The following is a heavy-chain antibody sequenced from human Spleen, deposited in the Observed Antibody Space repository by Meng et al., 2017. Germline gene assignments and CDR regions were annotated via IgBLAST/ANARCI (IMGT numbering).Heavy chain of an antibody. V-gene: IGHV4-34*01. CDR2: INHSGST. CDR1: GGSFSGYY. CDR3: ARGPPAGY. J-gene: IGHJ4*02. Sequence: QVRRQRWGAGLLRPSATRSLPWAVYGGSFSGYYWGWIRQPPGKGLEWIGEINHSGSTNHNPSLKSRVTISVDTSKNQFSLKLSSVTAADTAVYYCARGPPAGYWGQGTLVTVSS.